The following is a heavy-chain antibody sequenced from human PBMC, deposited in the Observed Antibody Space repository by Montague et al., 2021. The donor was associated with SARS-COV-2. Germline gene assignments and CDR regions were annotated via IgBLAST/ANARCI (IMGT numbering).Heavy chain of an antibody. V-gene: IGHV3-30-3*01. CDR2: ISYDGSNK. CDR1: GFTFSSYA. CDR3: ARGVETGTLFTYYYYGMDV. D-gene: IGHD1-7*01. Sequence: SLRLSCAASGFTFSSYAMYWVRQAPGKGLEWVAVISYDGSNKYYADSVKGRFTISRDNCKNTLYVQMDSLRAEDTAVYYCARGVETGTLFTYYYYGMDVWGQGTTVTVSS. J-gene: IGHJ6*02.